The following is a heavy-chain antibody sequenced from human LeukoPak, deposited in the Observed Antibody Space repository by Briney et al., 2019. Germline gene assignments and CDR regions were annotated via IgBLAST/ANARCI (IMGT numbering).Heavy chain of an antibody. CDR2: ISGSGGST. CDR1: GFTFSSYA. Sequence: GGSLRLSCAASGFTFSSYAMSWVRQAPGKGLEWVSAISGSGGSTYYADSVKGRFTISRDNSKNTLYLQMNSLRAEDTAVYYCAKEGSGYSYGYYNYFDYWGQGPWSPSPQ. J-gene: IGHJ4*02. V-gene: IGHV3-23*01. CDR3: AKEGSGYSYGYYNYFDY. D-gene: IGHD5-18*01.